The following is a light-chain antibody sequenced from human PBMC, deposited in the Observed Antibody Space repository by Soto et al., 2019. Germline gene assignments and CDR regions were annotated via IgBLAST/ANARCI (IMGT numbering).Light chain of an antibody. CDR2: GAS. CDR1: QSLSKS. J-gene: IGKJ4*02. CDR3: QQRNSSPHT. Sequence: DIVLTPSQATLSLSPWSRATLSCRASQSLSKSLDWYQQKPGQAPRLLIDGASNRASGIPARFSGSGSGTDFTLTISSLEPEDFAVYFCQQRNSSPHTCGGGNKV. V-gene: IGKV3-11*01.